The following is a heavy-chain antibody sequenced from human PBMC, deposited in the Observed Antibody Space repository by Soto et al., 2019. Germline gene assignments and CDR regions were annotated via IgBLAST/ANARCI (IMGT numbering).Heavy chain of an antibody. V-gene: IGHV3-23*01. Sequence: EVQLLESGGALVQPGGSLRLSCAASGFTFNNYAMSWVRQAPGKGLEWVSAIGGSGGDTFYADSVKGRFTISSDNFKNTLXXXXXXLXXEDTAVYYCARDIIAAHTYWGQGTLVTVSS. CDR1: GFTFNNYA. D-gene: IGHD6-6*01. CDR3: ARDIIAAHTY. J-gene: IGHJ4*02. CDR2: IGGSGGDT.